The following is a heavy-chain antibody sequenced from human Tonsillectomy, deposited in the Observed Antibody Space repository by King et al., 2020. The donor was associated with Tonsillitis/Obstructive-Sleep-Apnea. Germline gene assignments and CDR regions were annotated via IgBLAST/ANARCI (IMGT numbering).Heavy chain of an antibody. D-gene: IGHD2-8*01. CDR2: ISSSSSTI. V-gene: IGHV3-48*02. J-gene: IGHJ2*01. CDR1: GFTFSSDS. Sequence: VQLVESGGGLVQPGGSLRLSCAASGFTFSSDSLNWVRQDPGKGRECVSYISSSSSTIFYADSVKGRFTISRDNATNSLYLQMNSLRDEDTAVYYCARDHPMGRYWYFDLWGRGTLVTVSS. CDR3: ARDHPMGRYWYFDL.